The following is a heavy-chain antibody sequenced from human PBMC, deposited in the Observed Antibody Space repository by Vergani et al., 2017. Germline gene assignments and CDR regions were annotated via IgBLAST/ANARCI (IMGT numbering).Heavy chain of an antibody. Sequence: QMQLQESGPGLLKASETLSLTCTVSGDSIISIRYYWGWIRQPPGKGLEWIGSIYNSGNGDSSSSLKSRVTISADTSKNQFSLRLASVTAADTAVYYCASGKYYSDSTSHFRGRYFDVWGRGTLVTVPS. J-gene: IGHJ2*01. CDR1: GDSIISIRYY. D-gene: IGHD3-16*01. CDR2: IYNSGNG. V-gene: IGHV4-39*01. CDR3: ASGKYYSDSTSHFRGRYFDV.